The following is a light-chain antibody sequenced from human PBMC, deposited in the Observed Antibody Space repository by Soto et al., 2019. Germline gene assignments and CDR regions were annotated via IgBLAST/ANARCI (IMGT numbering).Light chain of an antibody. CDR2: DVS. J-gene: IGLJ2*01. V-gene: IGLV2-14*01. Sequence: QSVLTQPASVSGSPGQSITISCTGTDSDVGGYNYVSWYQQHPGNAPKGMIYDVSNRPSGVSNRFSGSKSGNTASLIISGLQAEGEADYYCSSYTINGVGVFGGGTKLTVL. CDR1: DSDVGGYNY. CDR3: SSYTINGVGV.